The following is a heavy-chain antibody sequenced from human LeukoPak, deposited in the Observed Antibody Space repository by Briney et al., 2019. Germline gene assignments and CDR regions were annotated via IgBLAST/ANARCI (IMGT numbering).Heavy chain of an antibody. J-gene: IGHJ6*02. CDR1: GFTFSSYA. CDR3: ARSRNSYYDILTGRHYGMDV. Sequence: GGSLRLSCAASGFTFSSYAMSWVRQAPGKGLEWVSYISSSGSTIYYADSVKGRFTISRDNAKNSLYLQMNSLRAEDTAVYYCARSRNSYYDILTGRHYGMDVWGQGTTVTVSS. V-gene: IGHV3-48*03. D-gene: IGHD3-9*01. CDR2: ISSSGSTI.